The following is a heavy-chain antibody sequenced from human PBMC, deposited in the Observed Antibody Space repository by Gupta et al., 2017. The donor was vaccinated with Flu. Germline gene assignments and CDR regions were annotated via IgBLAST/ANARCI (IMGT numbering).Heavy chain of an antibody. CDR3: AKDMEGYYDFWSPDY. CDR2: ISWNSGSI. CDR1: GFTFDDYA. J-gene: IGHJ4*02. D-gene: IGHD3-3*01. V-gene: IGHV3-9*01. Sequence: EVQLVESGGGLVQPGRSLRLSCAASGFTFDDYAMHWVRQAPGKGLEWVSGISWNSGSIGYADSVKGRFTISRDNAKNSLYLQMNSLRAEDTALYYCAKDMEGYYDFWSPDYWGQGTLVTVSS.